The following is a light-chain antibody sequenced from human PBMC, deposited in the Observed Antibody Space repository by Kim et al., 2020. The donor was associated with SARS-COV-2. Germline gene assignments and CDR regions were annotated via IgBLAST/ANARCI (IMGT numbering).Light chain of an antibody. CDR2: DAV. V-gene: IGKV1-8*01. Sequence: AYTGDRVTITCRASQDISNSLAWYQQKPGKAPELLIYDAVTLQSGVPPRFSGSGSGTDFTLTISSLRSEDLATYYCQQHYIYPLTFGGGTKVDIK. J-gene: IGKJ4*01. CDR1: QDISNS. CDR3: QQHYIYPLT.